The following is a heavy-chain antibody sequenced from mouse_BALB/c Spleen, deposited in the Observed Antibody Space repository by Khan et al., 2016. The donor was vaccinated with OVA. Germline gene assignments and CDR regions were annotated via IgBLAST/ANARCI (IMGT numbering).Heavy chain of an antibody. CDR2: ISGDSYTI. Sequence: EVELVESGGGLVQPGGSRKLSCVASGFTFSSFGMHWVRQAPEKGLEWVAYISGDSYTIYYTDTVKGRFTIYRDNPKNTLFLQMTSLRSEDMAMYYCARSYFYGYYFDQWGQGTTLTVSS. D-gene: IGHD1-1*01. J-gene: IGHJ2*01. CDR3: ARSYFYGYYFDQ. CDR1: GFTFSSFG. V-gene: IGHV5-17*02.